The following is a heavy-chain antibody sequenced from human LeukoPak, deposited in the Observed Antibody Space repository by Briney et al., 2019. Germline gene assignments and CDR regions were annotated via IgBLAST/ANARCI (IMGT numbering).Heavy chain of an antibody. CDR2: IYHSGST. Sequence: SETLSLTCAVSGYSISSGYYWGWIRQPPGKGLEWIGSIYHSGSTYYNPSLKSRVTISVDTSKNQFSLKLSSVTAADTAVYYCARVTGDYPSDYRGQGTLVTVSS. CDR1: GYSISSGYY. D-gene: IGHD4-17*01. J-gene: IGHJ4*02. CDR3: ARVTGDYPSDY. V-gene: IGHV4-38-2*01.